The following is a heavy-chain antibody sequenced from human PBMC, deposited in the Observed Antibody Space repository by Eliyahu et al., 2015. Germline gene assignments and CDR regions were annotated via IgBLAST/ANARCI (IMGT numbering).Heavy chain of an antibody. D-gene: IGHD6-19*01. CDR1: GGSISSGGYY. V-gene: IGHV4-31*03. CDR2: IYYSGST. CDR3: ARRIPVAGIFDY. Sequence: QVQLQESGPGLVKPSQTLSLTCTVSGGSISSGGYYWSWIRQHPGKGLEWIGYIYYSGSTYYNPSLNSRATISLDTSKNQFSLKLSSVTAADTAVYFCARRIPVAGIFDYWGQGTLVTASS. J-gene: IGHJ4*02.